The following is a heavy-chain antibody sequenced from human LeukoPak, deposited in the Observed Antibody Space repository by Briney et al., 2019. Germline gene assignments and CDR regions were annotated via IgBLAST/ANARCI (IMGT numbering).Heavy chain of an antibody. CDR2: IYSGGST. CDR3: AREPPSQGITGTTVY. J-gene: IGHJ4*02. D-gene: IGHD1-7*01. Sequence: LGGSLRLSCAASGFTVSSNYMSWVRQAPGKGLEWVSVIYSGGSTYYADSVKGRFTISRDNSKNTLYLQMNSLRAEDTAVYYCAREPPSQGITGTTVYWGQGTLVTVSS. V-gene: IGHV3-66*02. CDR1: GFTVSSNY.